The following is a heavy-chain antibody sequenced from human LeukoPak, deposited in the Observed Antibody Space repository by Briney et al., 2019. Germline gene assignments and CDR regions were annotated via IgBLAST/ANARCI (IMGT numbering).Heavy chain of an antibody. CDR1: GFTFDDYA. Sequence: PGGSLRLSCAASGFTFDDYAMHWVRQAPGKGLEWVSGISWNSGSIGYADSVKGRFTISRDNAKNSLYLQMNSLRIEDTALYFCATEGPVTTSIGIDSWGQGALVTVSS. D-gene: IGHD4-17*01. CDR2: ISWNSGSI. J-gene: IGHJ4*02. CDR3: ATEGPVTTSIGIDS. V-gene: IGHV3-9*01.